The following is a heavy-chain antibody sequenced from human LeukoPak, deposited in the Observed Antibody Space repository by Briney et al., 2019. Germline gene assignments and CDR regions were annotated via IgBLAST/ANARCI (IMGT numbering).Heavy chain of an antibody. D-gene: IGHD3-10*01. CDR1: GGSISSSSYY. CDR2: IYYSGST. CDR3: ASPAMVRGVSTVDY. J-gene: IGHJ4*02. Sequence: PSETLSLTCTVSGGSISSSSYYWGWIRQPPGKGLEWIGSIYYSGSTYYNPSLKSRVTISVDTSKNQFSLKLSSVTAADTAVYYCASPAMVRGVSTVDYWGQGTLVTVSS. V-gene: IGHV4-39*01.